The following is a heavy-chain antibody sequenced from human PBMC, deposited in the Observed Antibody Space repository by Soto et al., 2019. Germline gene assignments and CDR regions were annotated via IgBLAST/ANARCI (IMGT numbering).Heavy chain of an antibody. CDR2: INYSGST. D-gene: IGHD3-16*02. V-gene: IGHV4-31*03. CDR1: GGSISSGGYY. J-gene: IGHJ3*02. CDR3: ARRQTYYDYVWGSYRYPTGGPAFDI. Sequence: PSETLSLTCTVSGGSISSGGYYWSWICQHPGKGLEWIGYINYSGSTNYNPSLKSRVTISVDTSKSQFSLKLSSVTAADTAVYYCARRQTYYDYVWGSYRYPTGGPAFDIWGQGTMVTVSS.